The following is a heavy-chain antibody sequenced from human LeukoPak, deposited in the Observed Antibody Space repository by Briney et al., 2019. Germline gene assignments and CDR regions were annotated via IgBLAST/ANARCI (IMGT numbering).Heavy chain of an antibody. D-gene: IGHD3-3*01. V-gene: IGHV3-11*01. Sequence: GGSLRLSCAASGFTFSDYYMSWIRQAPGKGLEWVSYISSSGSTIYYADSVKGRFTISRDSAKNSLYPQMNSLRAEDTAVYYCARARNYDFWSGYYEYYFDYWGQGTLVTVSS. CDR1: GFTFSDYY. CDR2: ISSSGSTI. J-gene: IGHJ4*02. CDR3: ARARNYDFWSGYYEYYFDY.